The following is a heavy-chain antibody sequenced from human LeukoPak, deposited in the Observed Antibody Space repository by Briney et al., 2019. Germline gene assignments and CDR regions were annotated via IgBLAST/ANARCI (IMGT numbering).Heavy chain of an antibody. V-gene: IGHV3-48*01. CDR2: ISSSSSTI. J-gene: IGHJ5*02. D-gene: IGHD5-18*01. Sequence: GGSLRLSCAASGFTFSSYSMNWVRQAPGKGLEWVSYISSSSSTIYYADSVKGRFTISRDNSKNTLYLQMNSLRAEDTAVYYCARGDLIQLWSPSFDPWGQGTLVTVSS. CDR3: ARGDLIQLWSPSFDP. CDR1: GFTFSSYS.